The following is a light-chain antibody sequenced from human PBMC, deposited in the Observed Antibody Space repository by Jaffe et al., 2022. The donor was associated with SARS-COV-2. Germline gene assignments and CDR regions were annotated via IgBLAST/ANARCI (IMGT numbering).Light chain of an antibody. Sequence: DIQMTQSPSSLSASVGDRVTITCRASQTITTYLNWYQQKPGKAPKLLIYAPSILQSGVPSRFSGSGSGTDFTLTISSLQPEDFATYYCQQTYSSPWTFGQGTKVDIK. J-gene: IGKJ1*01. CDR3: QQTYSSPWT. CDR2: APS. CDR1: QTITTY. V-gene: IGKV1-39*01.